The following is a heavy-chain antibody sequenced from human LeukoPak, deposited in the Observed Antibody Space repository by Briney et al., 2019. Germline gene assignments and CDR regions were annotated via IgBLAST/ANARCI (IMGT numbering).Heavy chain of an antibody. CDR1: GFTLGGHD. D-gene: IGHD5-18*01. V-gene: IGHV3-13*01. CDR3: VREARGYQYTYFDY. J-gene: IGHJ4*02. CDR2: VSAGHHA. Sequence: PGGSLRLSCTASGFTLGGHDMHWVRQTTGDGLEWVAAVSAGHHAFYAGSVKGRFTVSREDAKNSLYLQMNSLRAGDTAVYYCVREARGYQYTYFDYWGQGSLVTDSS.